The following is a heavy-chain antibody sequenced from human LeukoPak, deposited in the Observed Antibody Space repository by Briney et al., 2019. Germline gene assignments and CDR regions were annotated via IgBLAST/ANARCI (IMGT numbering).Heavy chain of an antibody. CDR1: GGTFSSYA. V-gene: IGHV1-18*01. CDR3: ARDYCSSTSCYLEWFDP. D-gene: IGHD2-2*01. Sequence: ASVKVSCKASGGTFSSYAISWVRQAPGQGLEWMGWISAYNGDTNYAQKLQGRVTMTTDTSTSTAYMELRSLRSDDTAVYYCARDYCSSTSCYLEWFDPWGQGTLVTVSS. J-gene: IGHJ5*02. CDR2: ISAYNGDT.